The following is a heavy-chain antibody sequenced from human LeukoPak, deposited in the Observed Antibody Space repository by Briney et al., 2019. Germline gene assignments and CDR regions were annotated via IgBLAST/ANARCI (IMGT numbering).Heavy chain of an antibody. CDR2: ISYDGSNK. CDR3: AKEGSSWFGRGMDV. V-gene: IGHV3-30-3*01. J-gene: IGHJ6*02. Sequence: AGGSLRLSCAASGFTFSSYAMHWVRQAPGKGLEWVAVISYDGSNKYYADSVKGRFTISRDNSKNTLYLQMNSLRAEDTAVYYCAKEGSSWFGRGMDVWGQGTTVTVSS. D-gene: IGHD6-13*01. CDR1: GFTFSSYA.